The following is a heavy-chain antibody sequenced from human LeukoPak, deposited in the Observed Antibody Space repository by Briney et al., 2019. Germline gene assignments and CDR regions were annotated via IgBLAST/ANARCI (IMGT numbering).Heavy chain of an antibody. Sequence: GGSLRLSCAVSGLTLTNHGVSWVRQAPGKGLEWVSIITGTGGKYYGDSVKGRFVLSRDNSKNTVYMQMNSLRAEDTAVYYCAKNRQQLWERDAFDIWGQGTMVTVSS. V-gene: IGHV3-23*01. CDR3: AKNRQQLWERDAFDI. CDR2: ITGTGGK. D-gene: IGHD5-18*01. CDR1: GLTLTNHG. J-gene: IGHJ3*02.